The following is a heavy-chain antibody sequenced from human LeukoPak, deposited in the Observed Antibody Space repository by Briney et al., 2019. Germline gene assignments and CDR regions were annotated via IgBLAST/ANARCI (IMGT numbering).Heavy chain of an antibody. J-gene: IGHJ4*02. D-gene: IGHD3-22*01. CDR1: GFTFSSYA. Sequence: GGSLRLSCAASGFTFSSYAMSWVRQAPGKGLEWVSAISGSGGSTYYADSVKGRFTISRDNSKNTLYLQMNSLRAEDTAVYYCATYVTMIVVSLGYFDYWGQGTLVTVSS. CDR3: ATYVTMIVVSLGYFDY. V-gene: IGHV3-23*01. CDR2: ISGSGGST.